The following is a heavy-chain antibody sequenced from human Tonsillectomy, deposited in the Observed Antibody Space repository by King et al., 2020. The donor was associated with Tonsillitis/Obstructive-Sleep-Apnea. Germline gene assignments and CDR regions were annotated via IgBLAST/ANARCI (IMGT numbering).Heavy chain of an antibody. J-gene: IGHJ4*02. CDR1: GVSISSGGYY. V-gene: IGHV4-31*03. CDR3: AREGRYYYDSSGYYQYYFDY. Sequence: VQLQESGPGLVKPSQTLSLTCTVSGVSISSGGYYWSWIRQHPGKGLEWIGYIYYSGSTYYNPSLKSRVTISVDTSKNQFSLKLSSVTAADTAVYYCAREGRYYYDSSGYYQYYFDYWGQGTLVTVSS. CDR2: IYYSGST. D-gene: IGHD3-22*01.